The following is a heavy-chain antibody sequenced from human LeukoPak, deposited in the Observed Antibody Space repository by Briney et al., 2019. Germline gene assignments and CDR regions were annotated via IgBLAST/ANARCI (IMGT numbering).Heavy chain of an antibody. V-gene: IGHV3-21*01. CDR3: ARVRGQRPLNDAIDI. D-gene: IGHD3-10*01. J-gene: IGHJ3*02. Sequence: GGSLRLSCAASGFTFSSYAMSWVRQAPGKGLEWVSSISSSSSYIYYADSVKGRFTISRDNAKNSLYLQMNSLRAEDTAVYYCARVRGQRPLNDAIDIWGQGTMVTVSS. CDR2: ISSSSSYI. CDR1: GFTFSSYA.